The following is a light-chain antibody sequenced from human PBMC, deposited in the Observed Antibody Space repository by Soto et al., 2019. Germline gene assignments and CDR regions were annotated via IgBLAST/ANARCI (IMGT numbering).Light chain of an antibody. CDR3: QQYKSYSWT. CDR1: QSISSW. CDR2: DAS. V-gene: IGKV1-5*01. J-gene: IGKJ1*01. Sequence: DIQMTQSPSTLSASVGDRVTITCRASQSISSWLAWYQQKPGKAPKLLIYDASSLESGVPSRFSGSGSGTEFTLTISSLQPDDFATYYCQQYKSYSWTFGQGTKVET.